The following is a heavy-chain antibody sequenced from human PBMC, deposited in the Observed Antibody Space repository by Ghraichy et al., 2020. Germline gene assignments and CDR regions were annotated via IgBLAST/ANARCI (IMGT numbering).Heavy chain of an antibody. J-gene: IGHJ6*02. Sequence: SQTLSLTCTVSGGSISSYYWSWIRQPPGKGLEWIGYIYYSGSTNYNPSLKSRVTISVDTSKNQFSLKLSSVTAADTAVYYCARDKLELLDYYYGMDVWGQGTAVTVSS. CDR3: ARDKLELLDYYYGMDV. CDR2: IYYSGST. D-gene: IGHD1-7*01. V-gene: IGHV4-59*01. CDR1: GGSISSYY.